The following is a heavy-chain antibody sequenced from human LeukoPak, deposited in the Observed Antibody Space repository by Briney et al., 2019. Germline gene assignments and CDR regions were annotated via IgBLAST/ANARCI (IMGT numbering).Heavy chain of an antibody. CDR3: ASTKDILVVPVAIGAFDI. Sequence: KPSETLSLTCTVSGGSISSYYWSWIRQPPGKGLEWIGYIYYSGSTNYNPSLKSRVTISVDTSKNQFSLKLSSVTAADTAVYYCASTKDILVVPVAIGAFDIWGQGTMVTVSS. CDR1: GGSISSYY. CDR2: IYYSGST. V-gene: IGHV4-59*01. D-gene: IGHD2-2*01. J-gene: IGHJ3*02.